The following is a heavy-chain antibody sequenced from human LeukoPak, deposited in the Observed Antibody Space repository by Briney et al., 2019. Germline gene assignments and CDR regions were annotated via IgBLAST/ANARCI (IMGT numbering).Heavy chain of an antibody. Sequence: PGGSLRLSRAASGLTFSSYWMSWVRQAPGKGLEWVANIKQDGSEKYYVDSVKGRFTISRDNAKNSLYLQMNSLRAEDTAVYYCARERDRSNGYSDYWGQGTLVTVSS. J-gene: IGHJ4*02. CDR1: GLTFSSYW. CDR2: IKQDGSEK. CDR3: ARERDRSNGYSDY. V-gene: IGHV3-7*01. D-gene: IGHD2-8*01.